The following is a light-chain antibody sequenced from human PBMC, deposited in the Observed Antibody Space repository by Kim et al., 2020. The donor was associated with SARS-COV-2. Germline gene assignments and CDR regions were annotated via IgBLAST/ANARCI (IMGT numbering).Light chain of an antibody. V-gene: IGLV2-8*01. CDR3: SSYAGSNNFV. CDR1: SSDVGVYNY. J-gene: IGLJ1*01. Sequence: QSALTQPPSASGSTGQSVTISCTGTSSDVGVYNYVSWYQQHPGKAPKLMIYEVSKRPSGVPDRFSGSKSGNTASLTVSGLQAEDEADYYCSSYAGSNNFVFGTGTKVTVL. CDR2: EVS.